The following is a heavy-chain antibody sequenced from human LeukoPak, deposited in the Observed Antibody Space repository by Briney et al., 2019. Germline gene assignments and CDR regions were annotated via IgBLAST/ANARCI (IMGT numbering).Heavy chain of an antibody. D-gene: IGHD6-6*01. CDR1: GFTFSSYG. CDR3: AKDRSSSSPDY. V-gene: IGHV3-30*18. Sequence: GGSLTLSCAASGFTFSSYGFHWVRQAPGKGLEWVAVISYDGNNKYYADSVKGRFTISRDNSKNTLYLQMNSLSSEDTAVYYCAKDRSSSSPDYWGQGILVTVSS. CDR2: ISYDGNNK. J-gene: IGHJ4*02.